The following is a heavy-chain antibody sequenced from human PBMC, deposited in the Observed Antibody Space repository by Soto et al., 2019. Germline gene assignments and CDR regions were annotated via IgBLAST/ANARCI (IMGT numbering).Heavy chain of an antibody. CDR2: IIPIFGTA. D-gene: IGHD4-17*01. CDR1: GGTFSSYA. V-gene: IGHV1-69*01. J-gene: IGHJ6*02. Sequence: QVQLVQSGAEVKKPGSSVNVSCKASGGTFSSYAISWVRQAPGQGLEWMGGIIPIFGTANYAQKFQGRVTITADESTSTAYMELSSLRSEDTAVYYCASGGTVTTNYYYYGMDVWGQGTTVTVSS. CDR3: ASGGTVTTNYYYYGMDV.